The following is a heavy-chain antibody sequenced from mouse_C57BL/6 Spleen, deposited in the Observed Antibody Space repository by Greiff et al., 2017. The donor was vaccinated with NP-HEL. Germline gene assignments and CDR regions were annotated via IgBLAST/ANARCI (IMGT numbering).Heavy chain of an antibody. J-gene: IGHJ2*01. CDR2: ISSGSSTI. V-gene: IGHV5-17*01. D-gene: IGHD1-1*01. Sequence: EVKVVESGGGLVKPGGSLKLSCAASGFTFSDYGMHWVRQAPEKGLEWVAYISSGSSTIYYADTVKGRFTISRDNAKNTLFLQMTSLRSEDTAMYYCARGITTVVDFDYWGQGTTLTVSS. CDR1: GFTFSDYG. CDR3: ARGITTVVDFDY.